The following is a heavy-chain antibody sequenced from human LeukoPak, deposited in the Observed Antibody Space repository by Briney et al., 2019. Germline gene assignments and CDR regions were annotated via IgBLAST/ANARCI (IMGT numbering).Heavy chain of an antibody. J-gene: IGHJ4*02. CDR3: ARAGTMVRGKSDY. CDR1: GGSISSSSYY. V-gene: IGHV4-39*07. CDR2: IYYSGST. D-gene: IGHD3-10*01. Sequence: PSETLSLTCTVSGGSISSSSYYWGWLRQPPGKGLEWIGSIYYSGSTYYNPSLKSRVTISVDTSKNQFSLKLSSVTAADTAVYYCARAGTMVRGKSDYWGQGTLVTVSS.